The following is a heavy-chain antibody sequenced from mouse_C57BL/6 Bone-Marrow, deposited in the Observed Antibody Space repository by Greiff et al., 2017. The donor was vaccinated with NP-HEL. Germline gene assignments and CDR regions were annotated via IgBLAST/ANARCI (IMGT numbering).Heavy chain of an antibody. Sequence: QVQLQQPGAELVKPGASVKLSCKASGYTFTSYWMQWVKQRPGQGLEWIGEIDPSDSYTNYNQKFKGKATLTVDTSSSTAYMQLSSLTSEDSAVYYCARSRRFWPLRTYAMDYWGQGTSVTVSS. V-gene: IGHV1-50*01. J-gene: IGHJ4*01. CDR3: ARSRRFWPLRTYAMDY. CDR1: GYTFTSYW. CDR2: IDPSDSYT.